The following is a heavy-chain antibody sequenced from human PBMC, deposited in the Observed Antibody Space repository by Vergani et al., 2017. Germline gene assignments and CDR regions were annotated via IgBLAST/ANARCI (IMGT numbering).Heavy chain of an antibody. D-gene: IGHD2-15*01. CDR3: ARRSGGYYSGGKVHPLRTAFDV. CDR2: ISASGNA. Sequence: QVQLQASGPGRVKPSQTLPLTCTMSGGSIIAGYYFWSWIRQPAGKGLEWLGHISASGNASHSPSLKTRVSMSVDTSKNQFSLTVTSVTAADTAIYFCARRSGGYYSGGKVHPLRTAFDVWGHGTVVTVSS. V-gene: IGHV4-61*02. CDR1: GGSIIAGYYF. J-gene: IGHJ3*01.